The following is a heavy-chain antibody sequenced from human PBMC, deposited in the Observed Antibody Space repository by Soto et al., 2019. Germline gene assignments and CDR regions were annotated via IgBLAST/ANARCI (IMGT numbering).Heavy chain of an antibody. J-gene: IGHJ3*02. D-gene: IGHD3-22*01. Sequence: GASVKVSCKASGYTFTGYYMHWVRQAPGQGLEWMGWINPNSGGTNYAQKFQGWVTMTRDTSISTAYMELSRLRSDDTAVYYCARTHGDYYDSSGDHDDAFDIWGQWTMVTVSS. V-gene: IGHV1-2*04. CDR2: INPNSGGT. CDR1: GYTFTGYY. CDR3: ARTHGDYYDSSGDHDDAFDI.